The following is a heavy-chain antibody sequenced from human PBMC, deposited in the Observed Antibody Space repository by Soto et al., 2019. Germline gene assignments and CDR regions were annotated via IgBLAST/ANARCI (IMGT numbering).Heavy chain of an antibody. CDR2: IYPGDSDT. V-gene: IGHV5-51*01. J-gene: IGHJ4*02. D-gene: IGHD1-26*01. CDR3: ARLGGIVDTGTWIQ. CDR1: GYRFSTYW. Sequence: PGESLKISCKASGYRFSTYWIGWVRQRPGKGPEWMAIIYPGDSDTRENPSFQGQVTISADKSSNTVHLQWRSLKASDTAIYYCARLGGIVDTGTWIQWGQGXPVTVPS.